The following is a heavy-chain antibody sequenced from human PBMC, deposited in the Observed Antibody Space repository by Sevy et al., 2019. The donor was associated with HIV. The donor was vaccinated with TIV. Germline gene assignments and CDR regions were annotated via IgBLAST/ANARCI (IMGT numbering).Heavy chain of an antibody. Sequence: ASVKVSCKASGYTFTGYYMHWVRQAPGQGLEWMGRINPNSGGTNYAQKFQGRVTMTRDTSISTAYMELSRLRSDDTAVYYGARDAILKRIVVVPAAMYYWGQGTLVTVSS. V-gene: IGHV1-2*06. D-gene: IGHD2-2*01. J-gene: IGHJ4*02. CDR3: ARDAILKRIVVVPAAMYY. CDR1: GYTFTGYY. CDR2: INPNSGGT.